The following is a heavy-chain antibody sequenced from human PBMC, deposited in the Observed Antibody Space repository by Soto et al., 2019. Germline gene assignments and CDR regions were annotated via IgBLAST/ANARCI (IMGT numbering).Heavy chain of an antibody. CDR2: IIPLFGAP. V-gene: IGHV1-69*01. Sequence: QVHLVQSGAEVKKPGSSVKVSCKTSGGTFSDLAFSWVRQAPRQGLEWVGGIIPLFGAPNYAREFQGRVSIXAXXXSXTVXMELRSLRSEDTAVYYCASERVAEMSTGGYFDNWGQGTLVTVSS. J-gene: IGHJ4*02. CDR3: ASERVAEMSTGGYFDN. D-gene: IGHD4-4*01. CDR1: GGTFSDLA.